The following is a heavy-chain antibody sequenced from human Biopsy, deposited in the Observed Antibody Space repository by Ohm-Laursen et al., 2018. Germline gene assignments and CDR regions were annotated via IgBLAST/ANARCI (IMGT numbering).Heavy chain of an antibody. Sequence: TQTLTLTCTFSGFSLSSGMCVTWIRQPPGKALEWLAHIVWDADEHYSTSLKTRLTISKDTSKNQVVLTMTNMDPVDTVTYYCARFLEYSDSADFYYGMDVWGQGTTVTVSS. CDR1: GFSLSSGMC. J-gene: IGHJ6*02. V-gene: IGHV2-70*01. CDR2: IVWDADE. CDR3: ARFLEYSDSADFYYGMDV. D-gene: IGHD2/OR15-2a*01.